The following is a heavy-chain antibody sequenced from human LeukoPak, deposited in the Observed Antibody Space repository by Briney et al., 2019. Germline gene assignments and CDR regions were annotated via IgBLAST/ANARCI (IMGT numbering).Heavy chain of an antibody. D-gene: IGHD3-22*01. J-gene: IGHJ4*02. Sequence: SETLSLTCTVSGGSISSYYWSWIRQPPGKGLEWIGYIYYSGSTNYNPSLKSRVTISVDTSKNQFSLKLSSVTAADTAVYYCARRYYYDSSGYSVQTYYFDYWGQGTLVTVSS. CDR1: GGSISSYY. CDR2: IYYSGST. CDR3: ARRYYYDSSGYSVQTYYFDY. V-gene: IGHV4-59*08.